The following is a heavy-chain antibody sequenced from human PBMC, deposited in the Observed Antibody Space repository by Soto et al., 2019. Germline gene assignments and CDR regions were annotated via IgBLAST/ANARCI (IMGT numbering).Heavy chain of an antibody. V-gene: IGHV3-74*01. J-gene: IGHJ6*02. Sequence: EVQLVESGGGLAQPGGSLRLYCSASGFTFSNHWMHWVRQAPGQGLVWVSRINSDGSSTSYADSVKGRFTISRDNTKNTLYLQMNRLRAEDTAVYYCAKDMYYGMDVWGQGTTVTVSS. CDR3: AKDMYYGMDV. CDR2: INSDGSST. D-gene: IGHD2-15*01. CDR1: GFTFSNHW.